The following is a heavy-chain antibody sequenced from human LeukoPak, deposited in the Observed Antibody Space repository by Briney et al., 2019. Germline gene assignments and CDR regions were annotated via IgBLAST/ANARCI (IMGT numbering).Heavy chain of an antibody. CDR2: IFVGSGDT. V-gene: IGHV1-58*02. CDR1: GFTLTNSA. CDR3: AADSQIAALPPYYFDY. D-gene: IGHD6-6*01. Sequence: GASVKVSCNAPGFTLTNSAMQWVRQARGRRLEWIGCIFVGSGDTNYAQKFQERVTITRDMSTSTAYMELSSLRSEDTAVYYCAADSQIAALPPYYFDYWGQGTLVTVSS. J-gene: IGHJ4*02.